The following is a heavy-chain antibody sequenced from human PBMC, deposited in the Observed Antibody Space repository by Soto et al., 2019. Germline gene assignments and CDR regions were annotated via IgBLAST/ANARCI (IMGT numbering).Heavy chain of an antibody. J-gene: IGHJ4*02. CDR2: ISAYNGNT. D-gene: IGHD5-12*01. V-gene: IGHV1-18*01. CDR1: GYTFTSYG. Sequence: GASVKVSCKASGYTFTSYGISWVRQAPGQGLEWMGWISAYNGNTNYAQKLQGRVTMTTDTSTSTAYMELRSLRVEDTAVYYCASFRPITYYFDHWGQGTPVTVSS. CDR3: ASFRPITYYFDH.